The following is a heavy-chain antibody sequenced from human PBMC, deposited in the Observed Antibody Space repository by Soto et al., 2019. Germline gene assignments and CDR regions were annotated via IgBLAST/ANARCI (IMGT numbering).Heavy chain of an antibody. D-gene: IGHD6-25*01. V-gene: IGHV4-4*07. CDR1: GGSISSYY. Sequence: SETLSLTCTVSGGSISSYYWSWIRQPAGKGLEWIGRIYTSGSTNYNPSLKSRVTMSVDTSKNQFSLKLSSVTAADTAVYYCASFMYSSDDYYYYGMDVWGQGTMVTVSS. CDR3: ASFMYSSDDYYYYGMDV. CDR2: IYTSGST. J-gene: IGHJ6*02.